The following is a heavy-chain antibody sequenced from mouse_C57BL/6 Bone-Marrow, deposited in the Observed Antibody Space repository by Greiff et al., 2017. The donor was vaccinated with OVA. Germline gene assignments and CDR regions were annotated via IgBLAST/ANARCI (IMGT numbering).Heavy chain of an antibody. CDR2: IDPSDSYT. CDR1: GYTFTSYW. V-gene: IGHV1-69*01. J-gene: IGHJ2*01. CDR3: ARGGNWDLDY. D-gene: IGHD4-1*01. Sequence: QLQQPGAELVMPGASVQLSCKASGYTFTSYWMHWVKQRPGQGLEWIGEIDPSDSYTNYNQKFKGKSTLTVDKSSSTAYMQLSSLTSEDSAVYYCARGGNWDLDYWGQGTTLTVSS.